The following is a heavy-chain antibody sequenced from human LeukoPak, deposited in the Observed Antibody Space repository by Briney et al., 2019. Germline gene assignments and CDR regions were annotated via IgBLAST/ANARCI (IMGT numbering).Heavy chain of an antibody. V-gene: IGHV6-1*01. Sequence: SQTFSLTCAISGDSVSSNSAAWNWIRQSPSRGLEWLGRTYYRSKWYNDYAVSVKSRITINPDTSKNQFSLQLNSATPEDTAVYYCARVLQWLNRDDAFDIWGQGTMVTVSS. CDR1: GDSVSSNSAA. CDR2: TYYRSKWYN. CDR3: ARVLQWLNRDDAFDI. J-gene: IGHJ3*02. D-gene: IGHD6-19*01.